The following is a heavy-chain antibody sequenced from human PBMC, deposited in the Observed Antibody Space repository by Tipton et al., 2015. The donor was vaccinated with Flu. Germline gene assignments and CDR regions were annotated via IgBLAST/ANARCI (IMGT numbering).Heavy chain of an antibody. CDR2: IYYSGTT. V-gene: IGHV4-39*07. CDR3: AKEGSYNILTNYYNKGVDP. J-gene: IGHJ5*02. D-gene: IGHD3-9*01. CDR1: GGSISSYTYY. Sequence: LRLSCTVSGGSISSYTYYWGRFRQSPGTGLEWIGSIYYSGTTYYNPSLKSRVTMSIDTSKNQFSLKVTSVTAADTAVYYCAKEGSYNILTNYYNKGVDPWGQGTLVIVSS.